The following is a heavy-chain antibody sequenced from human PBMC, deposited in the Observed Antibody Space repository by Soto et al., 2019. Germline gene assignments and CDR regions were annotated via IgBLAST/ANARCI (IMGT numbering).Heavy chain of an antibody. D-gene: IGHD3-9*01. CDR3: ARARVLRYFDCSDYYYGMDV. CDR1: GGSFSGYY. J-gene: IGHJ6*02. CDR2: INHSGST. V-gene: IGHV4-34*01. Sequence: QVQLQQWGAGLLKPSETLSLTCAVYGGSFSGYYWSWIRQPPGKGLGWIGEINHSGSTNYNPSLKSRVTISVDTSKNLFAVKLSSVTAADTAVYYGARARVLRYFDCSDYYYGMDVWGQGTTVTVSS.